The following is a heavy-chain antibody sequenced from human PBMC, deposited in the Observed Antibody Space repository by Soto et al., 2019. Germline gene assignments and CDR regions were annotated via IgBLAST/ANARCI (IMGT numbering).Heavy chain of an antibody. D-gene: IGHD6-13*01. CDR1: GGSISSGGYY. CDR3: ARSVGVAEAGPFDY. Sequence: QVQLQESGPGLVKPSQTLSLTCTVSGGSISSGGYYWSWIRQHPGKGLGWIGYIYYSGSTYYNPSLKRRVTISVDTSKNQFSLKMSSVTAADTAVYYCARSVGVAEAGPFDYWGQGTLVIVSS. V-gene: IGHV4-31*03. J-gene: IGHJ4*02. CDR2: IYYSGST.